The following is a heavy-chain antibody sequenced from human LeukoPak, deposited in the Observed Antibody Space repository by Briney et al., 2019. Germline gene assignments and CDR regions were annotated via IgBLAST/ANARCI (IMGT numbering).Heavy chain of an antibody. J-gene: IGHJ4*02. CDR2: MNPNSGNT. CDR1: GYTFTSYD. Sequence: ASVKVSCKASGYTFTSYDINWVRQATGQGLEWMGWMNPNSGNTGYAQKFQGRVTITRNTSTSTAYMELSSLRSEDTAVYYCARGFSQRTSQILRFLEWLSYPYYFDYWGQGTLVTVSS. D-gene: IGHD3-3*01. V-gene: IGHV1-8*03. CDR3: ARGFSQRTSQILRFLEWLSYPYYFDY.